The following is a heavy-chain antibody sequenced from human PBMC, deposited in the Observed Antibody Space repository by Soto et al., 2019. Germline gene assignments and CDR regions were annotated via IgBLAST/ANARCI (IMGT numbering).Heavy chain of an antibody. CDR1: GFPCSSYA. D-gene: IGHD3-10*01. V-gene: IGHV3-23*01. CDR2: ISGSGGST. J-gene: IGHJ4*02. CDR3: AKDGSWDWGFGELLPTHFDY. Sequence: GGSLRLSCAASGFPCSSYAMSWVRQAPGKGLEWVSAISGSGGSTYYADSVKGRFTISRDNSKNTLYLQMNSLRAEDTAVYYCAKDGSWDWGFGELLPTHFDYWGQGTLVTVSS.